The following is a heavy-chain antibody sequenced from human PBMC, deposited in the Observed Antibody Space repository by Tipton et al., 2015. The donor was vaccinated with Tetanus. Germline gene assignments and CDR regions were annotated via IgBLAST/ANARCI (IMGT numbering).Heavy chain of an antibody. V-gene: IGHV1-24*01. CDR2: FDPEDGET. CDR1: GYTLTELS. Sequence: QLVQSGAEVKKPGASVKVSCKVSGYTLTELSMHWVRQAPGKGLEWMGGFDPEDGETIYAQKFQGRVTMTEETSTDTAYMELSSLRSEDTAVYYCATHPRDIVVVPAAIGMDVWGQGTTVTVSS. D-gene: IGHD2-2*01. CDR3: ATHPRDIVVVPAAIGMDV. J-gene: IGHJ6*02.